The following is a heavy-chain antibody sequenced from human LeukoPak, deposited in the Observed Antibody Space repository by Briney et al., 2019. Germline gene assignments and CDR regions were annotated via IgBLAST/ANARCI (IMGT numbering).Heavy chain of an antibody. J-gene: IGHJ4*02. CDR3: AREGFFRRPGSYYGHFDY. Sequence: SQTLSLTCDISGDTVSSNSATWIWIRQSSSRGLEWLGRTYYRSKWYSDYAKSVKSRITINPDTSKNQFSLQLNSVTPEDTAVYYCAREGFFRRPGSYYGHFDYWGQGTLVTVSS. V-gene: IGHV6-1*01. CDR1: GDTVSSNSAT. D-gene: IGHD1-26*01. CDR2: TYYRSKWYS.